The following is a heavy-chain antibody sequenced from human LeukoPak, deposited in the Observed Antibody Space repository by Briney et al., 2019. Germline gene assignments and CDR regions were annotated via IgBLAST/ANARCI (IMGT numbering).Heavy chain of an antibody. V-gene: IGHV1-69*05. CDR1: GGTFSSYA. CDR3: AREHSSGWYGVATFDY. J-gene: IGHJ4*02. D-gene: IGHD6-19*01. CDR2: IIPIFGTA. Sequence: PSASVKVSCKASGGTFSSYAISWVRQAPGQGLEWMGGIIPIFGTANYAQKFQGRVTITTDESTSTAYMELSSLRSEDTAVYYCAREHSSGWYGVATFDYWGQGTLVTVSS.